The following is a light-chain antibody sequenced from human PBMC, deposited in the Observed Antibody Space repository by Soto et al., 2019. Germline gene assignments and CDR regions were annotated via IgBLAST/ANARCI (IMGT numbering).Light chain of an antibody. CDR2: GNH. Sequence: QPVLTQPPSVSGAPGQTVIISCSGSSSNIRAPYDVNWYRQLPGTVPKLLIYGNHNRPSGVPDRFSGSESGTSAPLAITGLQAEDEADYYYQSYDSSLSGYVFGTGTKLTVL. V-gene: IGLV1-40*01. CDR1: SSNIRAPYD. J-gene: IGLJ1*01. CDR3: QSYDSSLSGYV.